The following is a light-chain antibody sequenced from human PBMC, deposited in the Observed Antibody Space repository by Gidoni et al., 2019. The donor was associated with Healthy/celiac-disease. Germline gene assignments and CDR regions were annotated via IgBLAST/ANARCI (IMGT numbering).Light chain of an antibody. Sequence: EIVLTQSPGTLSLSPGERATLSCRASQSVSSSYLAWYQQKPGQAPRLLIYGASSRATGIPDRFSGSGSVTDFTLTISRLEPEDFAVYYCQQYGSSPYTFXQXTKLEIK. J-gene: IGKJ2*01. CDR1: QSVSSSY. CDR2: GAS. V-gene: IGKV3-20*01. CDR3: QQYGSSPYT.